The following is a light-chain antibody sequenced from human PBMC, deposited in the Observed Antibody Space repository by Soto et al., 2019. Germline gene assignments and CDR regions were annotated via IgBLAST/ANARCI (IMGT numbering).Light chain of an antibody. V-gene: IGKV3-15*01. CDR2: GAS. J-gene: IGKJ2*01. CDR3: QQYNNWPPYT. CDR1: QSVGSG. Sequence: SPSTLSVSTGERATLSCRASQSVGSGLSWYQQKPDQAPRLLIYGASTRATGIPARFSGSGSGTEFTLTISSLQSEDYAVYYCQQYNNWPPYTFGQGT.